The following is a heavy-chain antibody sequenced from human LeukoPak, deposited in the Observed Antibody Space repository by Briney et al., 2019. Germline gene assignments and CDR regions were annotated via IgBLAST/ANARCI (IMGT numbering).Heavy chain of an antibody. D-gene: IGHD6-13*01. CDR3: ARDVGYSSSWGYYYYYMDV. J-gene: IGHJ6*03. CDR2: IIPIFGTA. CDR1: GYTFSGFY. V-gene: IGHV1-69*13. Sequence: GASVKVSCKASGYTFSGFYIHWVRQAPGQGLEWMGGIIPIFGTANYAQKFQGRVTITADESTSTAYMELSSLRSEDTAVYYCARDVGYSSSWGYYYYYMDVWGKGTTVTVSS.